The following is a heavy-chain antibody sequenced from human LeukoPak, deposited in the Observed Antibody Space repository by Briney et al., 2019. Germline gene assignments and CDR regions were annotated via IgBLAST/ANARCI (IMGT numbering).Heavy chain of an antibody. CDR2: IKQDGSEK. CDR3: ARDGYSSSGYGRYYFDY. V-gene: IGHV3-7*01. CDR1: GFTFSSDW. J-gene: IGHJ4*02. Sequence: GGSLRLSCAASGFTFSSDWMSWVRQAPGKGLEWVANIKQDGSEKYYVDSVKGRFTISRDNAKNSLYLQMNSLRAEDTAVYYCARDGYSSSGYGRYYFDYWGQGTLVTVSS. D-gene: IGHD6-13*01.